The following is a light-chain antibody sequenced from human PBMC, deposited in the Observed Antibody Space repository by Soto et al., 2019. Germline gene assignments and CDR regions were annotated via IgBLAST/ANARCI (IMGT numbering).Light chain of an antibody. Sequence: QSVLTQSPSASASLGASVKLTCTLSSGHSSYAIAWHQQQPEKGPRYLMKLNSDGSHSKGDGIPDRFSGSSSGAERYLNISSLQSEDEADYYCQTWGTGIVVFGGGTKVTVL. J-gene: IGLJ2*01. CDR1: SGHSSYA. CDR3: QTWGTGIVV. V-gene: IGLV4-69*01. CDR2: LNSDGSH.